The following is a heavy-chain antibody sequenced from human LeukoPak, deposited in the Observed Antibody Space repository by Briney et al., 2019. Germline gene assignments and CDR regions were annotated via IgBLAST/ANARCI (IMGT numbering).Heavy chain of an antibody. CDR1: GYSFTSYW. Sequence: GESLKISCKGSGYSFTSYWIGWVRQMPGKGLEWMGIIYPGDSDTRYSPSFQGQVTISADKSISTAYLQWSSLKASDTAMYYCARVPAHGSGWKYFDYWGQGTLVTVSS. D-gene: IGHD6-19*01. CDR3: ARVPAHGSGWKYFDY. J-gene: IGHJ4*02. CDR2: IYPGDSDT. V-gene: IGHV5-51*01.